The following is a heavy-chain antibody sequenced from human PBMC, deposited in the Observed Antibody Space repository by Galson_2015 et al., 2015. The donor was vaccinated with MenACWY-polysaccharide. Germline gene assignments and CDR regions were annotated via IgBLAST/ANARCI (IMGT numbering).Heavy chain of an antibody. J-gene: IGHJ2*01. CDR2: IHSSGST. D-gene: IGHD7-27*01. CDR1: GGSITGYY. CDR3: ARRSLGNWYFDL. V-gene: IGHV4-4*07. Sequence: ETLSLTCTVSGGSITGYYWSWIRQPAGEGLEWIGRIHSSGSTTSNPSLRSRASLSVDTSKNQLSLTLNSVTAADTALYHCARRSLGNWYFDLWGRGTLVTVSS.